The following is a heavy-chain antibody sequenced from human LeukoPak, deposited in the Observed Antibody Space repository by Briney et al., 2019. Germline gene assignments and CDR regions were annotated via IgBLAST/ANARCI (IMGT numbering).Heavy chain of an antibody. D-gene: IGHD4/OR15-4a*01. CDR3: VRIPNSANFPNWFDP. Sequence: PGRSLRLSCAASGFTFSSSTMNWVRRAPGKGLEWVSSISSSSDYIYYADSVKGRFTISRDNAKNSLYLQMNSLRAEDTAVYYCVRIPNSANFPNWFDPWGQGTLVTVSS. CDR2: ISSSSDYI. CDR1: GFTFSSST. J-gene: IGHJ5*02. V-gene: IGHV3-21*01.